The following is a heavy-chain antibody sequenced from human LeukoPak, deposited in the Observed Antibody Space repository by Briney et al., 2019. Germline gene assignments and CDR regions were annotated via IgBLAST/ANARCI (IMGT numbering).Heavy chain of an antibody. V-gene: IGHV4-4*07. D-gene: IGHD1-7*01. CDR3: ARLITGTTTAFDI. Sequence: SEILSLTCSVSRGSISGYYWTWIRQPAGKGLEWIGRVYTSGSTHYNPSLKTRLTMSVDTSKNQFSLKLSSVTAADTAVYYCARLITGTTTAFDIWGQGTMVTVSS. J-gene: IGHJ3*02. CDR1: RGSISGYY. CDR2: VYTSGST.